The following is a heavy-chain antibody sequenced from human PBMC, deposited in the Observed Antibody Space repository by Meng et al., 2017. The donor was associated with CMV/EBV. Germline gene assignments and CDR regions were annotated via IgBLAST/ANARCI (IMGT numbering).Heavy chain of an antibody. Sequence: GGSLRLSCAASGFTFSSYEMNWVRQAPGKGLEWVSYISSSGSTIYYADSVKGRFTISRDNAKNSLYLQMNSLRSEDTAVYYCATATGYYYGMDVWGQGTTVTVSS. CDR1: GFTFSSYE. J-gene: IGHJ6*02. CDR3: ATATGYYYGMDV. V-gene: IGHV3-48*03. CDR2: ISSSGSTI.